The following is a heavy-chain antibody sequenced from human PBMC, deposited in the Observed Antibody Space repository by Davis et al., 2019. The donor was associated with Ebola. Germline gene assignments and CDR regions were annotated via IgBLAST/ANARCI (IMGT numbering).Heavy chain of an antibody. J-gene: IGHJ4*02. D-gene: IGHD3-10*01. CDR3: ARVGGGSGALDY. Sequence: ASVKVSCKASGYTFTSYDINWVRQATGQGLEWMGWMNPNSGNTGYAQKFQGRVTMTRNTFISTAYMELSSLRSEDTAVYYWARVGGGSGALDYWGQGTLVTVSS. CDR2: MNPNSGNT. V-gene: IGHV1-8*01. CDR1: GYTFTSYD.